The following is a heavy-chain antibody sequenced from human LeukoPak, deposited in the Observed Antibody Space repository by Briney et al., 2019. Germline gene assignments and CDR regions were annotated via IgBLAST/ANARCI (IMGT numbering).Heavy chain of an antibody. J-gene: IGHJ4*02. Sequence: ETLSLTCTVSGVSINSHYLNWIRQPPGKGLEWVSSISSSSSYIYYADSVKGRFTISRDNAKNSLYLQMNSLRAEDTAVYYCASSSNGYWGQGTLVTVSS. CDR1: GVSINSHY. CDR3: ASSSNGY. V-gene: IGHV3-21*01. CDR2: ISSSSSYI. D-gene: IGHD2-8*01.